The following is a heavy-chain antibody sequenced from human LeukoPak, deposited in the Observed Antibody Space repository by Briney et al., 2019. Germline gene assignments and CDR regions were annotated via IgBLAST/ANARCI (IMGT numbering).Heavy chain of an antibody. Sequence: SETLSLTCAVYGGSFSGYYWSWIRQPPGKGLEWIGEINHSGSTNYNPSLKSRVTISVDTSKNQFSLKLSSVTAADTAVYSCARRRNYYYYYMDVWGKGTTVTVSS. D-gene: IGHD5-24*01. CDR2: INHSGST. V-gene: IGHV4-34*01. CDR1: GGSFSGYY. J-gene: IGHJ6*03. CDR3: ARRRNYYYYYMDV.